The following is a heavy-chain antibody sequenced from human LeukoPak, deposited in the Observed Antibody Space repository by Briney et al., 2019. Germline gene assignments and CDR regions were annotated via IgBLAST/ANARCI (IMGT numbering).Heavy chain of an antibody. CDR3: ARGIVATNYMDV. D-gene: IGHD6-13*01. CDR2: ISYDGSNK. V-gene: IGHV3-30-3*01. CDR1: GFTFNSYA. J-gene: IGHJ6*03. Sequence: GGSLRLSCAASGFTFNSYAFHWVRQAPGRGLEWVAVISYDGSNKYYADSVKGRFTISRDNSKSTLFLQMNSPSAEDTAVYYCARGIVATNYMDVWGKGTTVTVSS.